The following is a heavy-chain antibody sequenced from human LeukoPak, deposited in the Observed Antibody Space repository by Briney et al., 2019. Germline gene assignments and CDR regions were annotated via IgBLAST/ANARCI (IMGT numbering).Heavy chain of an antibody. Sequence: SETLSLTCTVSGDSISSYYWSWVRQPAGKGLEWIGRIHPSGNTNYNPSLKSRVTMSVDTSKNQFSLKLSSVTAADTAVYYCARERGIVGATTEFYYFDYWGQGTLVTVSS. J-gene: IGHJ4*02. CDR2: IHPSGNT. CDR1: GDSISSYY. CDR3: ARERGIVGATTEFYYFDY. D-gene: IGHD1-26*01. V-gene: IGHV4-4*07.